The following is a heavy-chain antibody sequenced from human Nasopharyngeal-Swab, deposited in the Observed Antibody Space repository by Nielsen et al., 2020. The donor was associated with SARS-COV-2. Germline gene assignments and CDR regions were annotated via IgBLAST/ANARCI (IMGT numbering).Heavy chain of an antibody. CDR1: GFMFSNYG. CDR3: ARGTADYSNPSFDY. V-gene: IGHV3-30*02. J-gene: IGHJ4*02. CDR2: LWSNGSFK. Sequence: GGSLRLSCAASGFMFSNYGMHWVRQAPGKGLEWVAILWSNGSFKYYGDSVKGRFTISRDNAKNSLYLLVNSLRSEDTALYYCARGTADYSNPSFDYWGQGTLVTVPS. D-gene: IGHD4-11*01.